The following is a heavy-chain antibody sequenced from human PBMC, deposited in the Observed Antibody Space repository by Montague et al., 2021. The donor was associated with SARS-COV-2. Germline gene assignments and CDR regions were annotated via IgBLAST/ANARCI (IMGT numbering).Heavy chain of an antibody. CDR1: GDSISSGYFY. J-gene: IGHJ4*02. D-gene: IGHD2-2*01. CDR3: ARHLAISGPAAVSDY. V-gene: IGHV4-39*01. CDR2: IHYSGIA. Sequence: SETLSLTCTVSGDSISSGYFYWGWTRQPPGKGLEWVGTIHYSGIAYYNPSLKSRVTISVDTSRNQFSLKLSSVTAADAAIYYCARHLAISGPAAVSDYWGQGTLVTVSS.